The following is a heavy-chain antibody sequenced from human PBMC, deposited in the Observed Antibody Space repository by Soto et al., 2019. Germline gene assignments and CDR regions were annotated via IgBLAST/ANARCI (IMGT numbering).Heavy chain of an antibody. J-gene: IGHJ4*02. CDR2: ISSSSSYI. CDR1: GFSFSVYT. CDR3: ARGIAARTPPDN. V-gene: IGHV3-21*01. D-gene: IGHD6-6*01. Sequence: GGSLRLSCAASGFSFSVYTMNWVRQAPGKGLEWVSSISSSSSYIYYADSLKGRFTISRDNAKNSVYLQMNSLRTEDTAVYYCARGIAARTPPDNWGQGTLVTVSS.